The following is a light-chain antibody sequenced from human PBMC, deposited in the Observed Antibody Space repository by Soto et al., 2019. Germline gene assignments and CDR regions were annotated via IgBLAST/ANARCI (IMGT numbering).Light chain of an antibody. V-gene: IGKV3-20*01. J-gene: IGKJ5*01. Sequence: IVLTQSPGTLSLSPGERATLSCRASQSVSSSYLAWYQHKPGQAPRLLIYGASRRATGIPDRFSGSGSGTDFTLTISRLEPEDFAVYYCQQYSDSPTLGQGTRLEIK. CDR3: QQYSDSPT. CDR1: QSVSSSY. CDR2: GAS.